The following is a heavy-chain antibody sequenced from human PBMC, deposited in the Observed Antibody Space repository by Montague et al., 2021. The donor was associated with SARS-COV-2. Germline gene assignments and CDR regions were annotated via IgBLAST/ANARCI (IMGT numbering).Heavy chain of an antibody. CDR3: ARLRDGVVPSPILGVGPYYSYYYMDV. Sequence: SETLSLTCAVHGTSFSGYYWNWIRQPPGKGLEWIGEINHGGSTKYSPSLKSRLTISADTSKNQFFLKLTSVAAADTAVYYCARLRDGVVPSPILGVGPYYSYYYMDVRGRGTTVTVSS. J-gene: IGHJ6*03. D-gene: IGHD3-10*01. CDR2: INHGGST. V-gene: IGHV4-34*01. CDR1: GTSFSGYY.